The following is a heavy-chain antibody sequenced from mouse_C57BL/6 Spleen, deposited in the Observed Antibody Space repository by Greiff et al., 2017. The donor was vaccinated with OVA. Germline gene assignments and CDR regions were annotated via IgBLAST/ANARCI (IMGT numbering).Heavy chain of an antibody. CDR2: INPSNGGT. V-gene: IGHV1-53*01. D-gene: IGHD2-5*01. CDR3: AKGDRSNYEAWFAD. J-gene: IGHJ3*01. CDR1: GYTFTSYW. Sequence: QVQLQQPGTELVKPGASVKLSCKASGYTFTSYWMHWVKQRPGQGLEWIGNINPSNGGTNYNEKFKSKATLTVDKSSSTAYMQLSSLTSEDSAVYYCAKGDRSNYEAWFADWGQGTLVTVSA.